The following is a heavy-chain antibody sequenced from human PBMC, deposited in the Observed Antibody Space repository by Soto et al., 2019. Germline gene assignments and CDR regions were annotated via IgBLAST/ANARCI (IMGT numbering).Heavy chain of an antibody. J-gene: IGHJ3*02. CDR3: ARGIVWFGGGGWDAFDI. Sequence: GGSLRVSCAASGFPFSTSAMSWVSQAPGKGLEWVSAITGSGGSPYYADSVKGRFTISRDNSKNTVYLQMNSLRAADTAVYYWARGIVWFGGGGWDAFDIWGQGTMVTVSS. CDR2: ITGSGGSP. V-gene: IGHV3-23*01. D-gene: IGHD3-10*01. CDR1: GFPFSTSA.